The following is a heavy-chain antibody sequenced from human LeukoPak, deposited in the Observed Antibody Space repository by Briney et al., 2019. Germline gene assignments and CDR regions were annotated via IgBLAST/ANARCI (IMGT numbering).Heavy chain of an antibody. CDR3: ASPEPSGSDAFGI. CDR1: GFTFSSYS. V-gene: IGHV3-21*01. D-gene: IGHD6-19*01. Sequence: GGSLRLSCAASGFTFSSYSMNWVRQAPGKGLEWVSSISSSSSYIYYADSVKGRFTISRDNAKNSLYLQMNSLRAEDTAVYYCASPEPSGSDAFGIWGQGTMVTVSS. CDR2: ISSSSSYI. J-gene: IGHJ3*02.